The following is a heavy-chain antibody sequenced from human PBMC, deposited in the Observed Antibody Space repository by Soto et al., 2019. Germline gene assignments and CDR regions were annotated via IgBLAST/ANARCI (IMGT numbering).Heavy chain of an antibody. Sequence: GGSLRLSCAASGFTFSIYSMKWVRQAPGKGLEWVSSISSSSSYIYYADSVKGRFTISRDNAKNSLYLQMNSLRAEDTAVYYCARDLGYCSGGSCYTPAFDPWGQGTLVTVSS. V-gene: IGHV3-21*01. CDR2: ISSSSSYI. CDR3: ARDLGYCSGGSCYTPAFDP. J-gene: IGHJ5*02. D-gene: IGHD2-15*01. CDR1: GFTFSIYS.